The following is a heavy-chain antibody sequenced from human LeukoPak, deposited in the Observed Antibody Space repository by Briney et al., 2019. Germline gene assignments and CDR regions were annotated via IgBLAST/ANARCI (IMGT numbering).Heavy chain of an antibody. D-gene: IGHD3-16*01. Sequence: GASVKVSCKASGYTFIGYHMYWVRQAPGQGLEWMGWISPNSGGTNYAQKFQGRVTMTRDSSISTAYMELSGLRSDDTAVYYCARVLIEDTVVLMAFDMWGQGTKVTV. V-gene: IGHV1-2*02. CDR2: ISPNSGGT. J-gene: IGHJ3*02. CDR1: GYTFIGYH. CDR3: ARVLIEDTVVLMAFDM.